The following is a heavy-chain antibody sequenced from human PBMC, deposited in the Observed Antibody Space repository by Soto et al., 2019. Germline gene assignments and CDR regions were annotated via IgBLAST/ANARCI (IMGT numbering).Heavy chain of an antibody. CDR1: GFTFSSYG. D-gene: IGHD3-10*01. J-gene: IGHJ4*02. V-gene: IGHV3-30*18. Sequence: QVQLVESGGGVVQPGRSLRLSCAASGFTFSSYGMHWVRQAPGKGLEWVAVISYDGRNKYYADSVKGRFPISRDNTKNTLYLQMNSLRAEDTAVYYCAKVAGYCSGSYEYDFDYWGQGTLVTVSS. CDR3: AKVAGYCSGSYEYDFDY. CDR2: ISYDGRNK.